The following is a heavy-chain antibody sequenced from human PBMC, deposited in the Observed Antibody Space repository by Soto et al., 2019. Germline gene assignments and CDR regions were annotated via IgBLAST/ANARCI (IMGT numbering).Heavy chain of an antibody. Sequence: ALRLSCAASGFTFSSYAMHWVRQAPGKGLEWVAVISYDGSNKYYADSVKGRFTISRDNSKNTLYLQMNSLRAEDTAVYYCARDNDNWNYYFDYWGQGATVTVSS. V-gene: IGHV3-30-3*01. D-gene: IGHD1-7*01. CDR3: ARDNDNWNYYFDY. J-gene: IGHJ4*03. CDR2: ISYDGSNK. CDR1: GFTFSSYA.